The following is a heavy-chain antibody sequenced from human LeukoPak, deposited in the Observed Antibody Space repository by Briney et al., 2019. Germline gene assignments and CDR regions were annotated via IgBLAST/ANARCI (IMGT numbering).Heavy chain of an antibody. CDR1: GYTFTGYY. CDR3: AIGEQPYDAFDI. CDR2: VNPDTGGT. V-gene: IGHV1-2*04. J-gene: IGHJ3*02. Sequence: PVASVKVSCKASGYTFTGYYIHWVRQAPGQGLEWMGWVNPDTGGTNYAQKFQGWVTMTRDTSISTAYIELSRLKSDDTAVYYCAIGEQPYDAFDIWGQGTMVTVSS. D-gene: IGHD3-10*01.